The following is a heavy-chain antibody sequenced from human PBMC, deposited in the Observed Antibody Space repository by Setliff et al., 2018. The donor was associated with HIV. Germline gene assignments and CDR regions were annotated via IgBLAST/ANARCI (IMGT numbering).Heavy chain of an antibody. J-gene: IGHJ6*02. V-gene: IGHV1-2*02. CDR2: INPHTGVT. CDR3: ARDLRDVFEGWFSTLDDGMDV. D-gene: IGHD2-15*01. Sequence: ASVQVSCKTSGYIFIRYYIFWVRQAPGQGLEWLGNINPHTGVTKYAEKFQGRVTMTRDTSINTIYMELRRLRSDDTAVYYCARDLRDVFEGWFSTLDDGMDVWGQGTTVTVSS. CDR1: GYIFIRYY.